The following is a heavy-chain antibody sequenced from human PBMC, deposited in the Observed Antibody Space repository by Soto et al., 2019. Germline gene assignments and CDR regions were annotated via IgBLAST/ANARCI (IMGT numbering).Heavy chain of an antibody. V-gene: IGHV4-31*03. CDR3: ARVGGAGCPHGMDV. D-gene: IGHD2-15*01. Sequence: QVQLQESGPGLVKPSQTLSLTCTVSGGSISSGGYYWSWIRQHPGKGLEWIGYIYYSGSTYYNPSRMSSVTPXAXPXXSQFSLKLSSVTAADTAVYYCARVGGAGCPHGMDVWGQGTTVTVSS. CDR2: IYYSGST. J-gene: IGHJ6*02. CDR1: GGSISSGGYY.